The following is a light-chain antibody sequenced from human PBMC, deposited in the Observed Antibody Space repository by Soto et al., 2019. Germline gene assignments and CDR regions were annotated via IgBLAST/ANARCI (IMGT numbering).Light chain of an antibody. J-gene: IGKJ2*03. V-gene: IGKV1-39*01. CDR3: QHGYVAPYS. Sequence: DIQVTQSPSSVSASVGDTVTITCRASQDINVYLNWYQQKPGEVPKLLIYSASTLHNGVPSRFTGSGSETDFTLTITSLQPEDFATYYCQHGYVAPYSFGQGTKVDTK. CDR1: QDINVY. CDR2: SAS.